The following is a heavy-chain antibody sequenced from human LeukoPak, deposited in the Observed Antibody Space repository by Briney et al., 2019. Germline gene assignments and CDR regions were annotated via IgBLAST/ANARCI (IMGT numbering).Heavy chain of an antibody. Sequence: GGSLRLSCAASGLMFSTSGMHWVRQAPGKGLEWVAFIQYDGSEIYYADSLKGRFTISRDNSKNTLYLQMNSLRAEDTAVYYCASPLGVVAATISDYWGQGTLVTVSS. D-gene: IGHD2-15*01. CDR3: ASPLGVVAATISDY. J-gene: IGHJ4*02. V-gene: IGHV3-30*02. CDR1: GLMFSTSG. CDR2: IQYDGSEI.